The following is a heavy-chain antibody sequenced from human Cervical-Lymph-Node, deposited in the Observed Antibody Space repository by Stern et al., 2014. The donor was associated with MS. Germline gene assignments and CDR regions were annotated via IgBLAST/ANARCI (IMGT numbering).Heavy chain of an antibody. CDR1: GYAFTVYY. D-gene: IGHD3-3*01. CDR2: IKPTSGVR. Sequence: QVQLVQSGAEVKKPGASVSVSCKASGYAFTVYYVHWVRQAPGQGLEWMVRIKPTSGVRDYAQKFQDRVTMTRDASINTVFLEISGLTPDDTAIFYCVRGVEHAFDIWGQGTLVTVSS. V-gene: IGHV1-2*06. J-gene: IGHJ3*02. CDR3: VRGVEHAFDI.